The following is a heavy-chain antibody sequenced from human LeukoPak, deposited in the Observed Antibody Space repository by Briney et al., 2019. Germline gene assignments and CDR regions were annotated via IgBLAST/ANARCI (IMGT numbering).Heavy chain of an antibody. J-gene: IGHJ4*02. CDR3: ARHRAVGGDY. D-gene: IGHD6-19*01. V-gene: IGHV5-51*01. CDR1: GYRFISYW. CDR2: IYPGDSDT. Sequence: GESLKISCKGSGYRFISYWIGWVRQMPGKGLEWMEIIYPGDSDTRYSPSFQGQVTISADKSISTAYLQWSSLKASDTAIYYCARHRAVGGDYWGQGTLVTVSS.